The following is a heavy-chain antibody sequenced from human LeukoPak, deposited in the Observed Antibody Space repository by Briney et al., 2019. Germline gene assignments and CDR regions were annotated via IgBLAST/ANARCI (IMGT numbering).Heavy chain of an antibody. D-gene: IGHD3-16*02. V-gene: IGHV1-24*01. CDR3: ATGVMRELSPHL. J-gene: IGHJ5*02. CDR2: FDPEDGET. CDR1: GYTLTELS. Sequence: ASVKVSCKVSGYTLTELSMHWVRQAPGKGLEWMGGFDPEDGETIYAQKFQGRVTMTEDTSTDTAYMELSSLRSVDTAVYYCATGVMRELSPHLWGQGTLVTVSS.